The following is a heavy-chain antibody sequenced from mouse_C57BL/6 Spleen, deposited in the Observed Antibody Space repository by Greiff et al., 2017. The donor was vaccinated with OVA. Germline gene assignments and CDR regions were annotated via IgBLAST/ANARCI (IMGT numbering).Heavy chain of an antibody. V-gene: IGHV5-9-1*02. Sequence: EVQVVESGEGLVKPGGSLKLSCAASGFTFSCYAMSWVRQTPEKRLEWVAYISSGGDYIYYADTVKGRFTISRDNARNTLYLQMSSLKSEDTAMYYCTRVLGYYAMDYWGQGTSVTVSS. CDR3: TRVLGYYAMDY. D-gene: IGHD4-1*01. CDR1: GFTFSCYA. CDR2: ISSGGDYI. J-gene: IGHJ4*01.